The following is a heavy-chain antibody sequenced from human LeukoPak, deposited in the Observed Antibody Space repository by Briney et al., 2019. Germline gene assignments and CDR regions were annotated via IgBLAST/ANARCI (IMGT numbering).Heavy chain of an antibody. D-gene: IGHD6-19*01. Sequence: HGESLKISCKGSGYSFSSYWIAWLRQMPGKGLEWMGIIYPRDSDTRYSPSFQGQVTISADKSISTAYLQWSSLKASDTAMYYCARLGSGWPEGTRYFDSWGQGTLVTVSS. V-gene: IGHV5-51*01. CDR1: GYSFSSYW. J-gene: IGHJ4*02. CDR2: IYPRDSDT. CDR3: ARLGSGWPEGTRYFDS.